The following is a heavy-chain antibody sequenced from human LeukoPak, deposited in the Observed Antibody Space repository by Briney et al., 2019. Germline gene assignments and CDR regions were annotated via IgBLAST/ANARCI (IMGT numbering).Heavy chain of an antibody. CDR1: GFTFSSYA. J-gene: IGHJ4*02. D-gene: IGHD4-17*01. Sequence: GGSLRLSCAASGFTFSSYAMHWVRQAPGKGLEWVAVISYDGSNKYYADSVKGRFTISRDNSKNTLYLQMNSLKAEDTAVYYCATNYGDYKRRGYWGQGTLVTVSS. CDR3: ATNYGDYKRRGY. V-gene: IGHV3-30-3*01. CDR2: ISYDGSNK.